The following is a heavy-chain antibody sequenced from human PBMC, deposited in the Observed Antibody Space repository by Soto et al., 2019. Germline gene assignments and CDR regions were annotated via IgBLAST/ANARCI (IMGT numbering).Heavy chain of an antibody. J-gene: IGHJ6*02. Sequence: GGSLRLSCAASGFTFSSSWMHWVRQAPGKGLVWVSRINSDGSSTSYADSVKGRFTISRDNAKNTLYLQMNSLRAEDTAVYYCARDCWYSSSSRLNYYYYYGMDVWGQGTTVTVSS. CDR1: GFTFSSSW. CDR2: INSDGSST. D-gene: IGHD6-6*01. CDR3: ARDCWYSSSSRLNYYYYYGMDV. V-gene: IGHV3-74*01.